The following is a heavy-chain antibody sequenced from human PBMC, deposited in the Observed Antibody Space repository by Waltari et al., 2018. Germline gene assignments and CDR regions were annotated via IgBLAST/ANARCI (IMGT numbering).Heavy chain of an antibody. CDR3: AKDLKGAWTIDY. CDR2: IQPDGGDK. V-gene: IGHV3-30*02. J-gene: IGHJ4*02. Sequence: QVHLVESGGGGFQPGGSLRRACAASGFSFGAYAMYWVRQAPGKGLEWVAHIQPDGGDKFYGDSVKGRFSISRDDSRNTLFLQMNSLRDEDTAVYYCAKDLKGAWTIDYWGQGTLVTVSS. D-gene: IGHD1-26*01. CDR1: GFSFGAYA.